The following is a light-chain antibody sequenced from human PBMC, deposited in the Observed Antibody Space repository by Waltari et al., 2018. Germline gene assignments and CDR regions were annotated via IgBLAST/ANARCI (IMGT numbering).Light chain of an antibody. V-gene: IGKV1-39*01. CDR3: QQSYITPYT. CDR2: TAS. Sequence: EIQMTQAPSSLSASVGDRVTITCRASQSITSHLNWFQQQPGGAPKLLIHTASSLESGVPSRFSGSGSGTHFTLTISSLQPEDFATYFCQQSYITPYTFGQGTKLEI. J-gene: IGKJ2*01. CDR1: QSITSH.